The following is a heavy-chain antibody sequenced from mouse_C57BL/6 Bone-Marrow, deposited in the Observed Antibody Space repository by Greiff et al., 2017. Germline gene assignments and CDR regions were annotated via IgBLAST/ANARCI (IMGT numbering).Heavy chain of an antibody. J-gene: IGHJ2*01. CDR1: GYTFTSYW. V-gene: IGHV1-7*01. D-gene: IGHD3-2*02. CDR2: ITPSSGYT. CDR3: AGDSSVRYYFDY. Sequence: QVQLQQSGAELAKPGASVKLSCKASGYTFTSYWMHWVKQRPGQGLEWIGYITPSSGYTKYNQKFKDKATLTADKSSSTAYMQLSSLTYEDSAVYYCAGDSSVRYYFDYWGQGTTLTVSS.